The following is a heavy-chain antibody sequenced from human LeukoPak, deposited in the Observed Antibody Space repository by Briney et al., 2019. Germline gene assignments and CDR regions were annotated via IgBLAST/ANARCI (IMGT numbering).Heavy chain of an antibody. CDR3: ARARGAEAIDY. CDR2: INHTGNT. Sequence: SETLSLTCAVYGGSFSGYCWSWLRQPPGKGLEWIGEINHTGNTNYNPSLKSRVTISTDTSKNQFSLKLSSVTAADTAVYYCARARGAEAIDYWGQGTLVTVAS. CDR1: GGSFSGYC. V-gene: IGHV4-34*01. D-gene: IGHD6-25*01. J-gene: IGHJ4*01.